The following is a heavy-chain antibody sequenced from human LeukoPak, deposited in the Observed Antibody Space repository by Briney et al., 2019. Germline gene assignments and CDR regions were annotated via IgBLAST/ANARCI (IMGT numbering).Heavy chain of an antibody. J-gene: IGHJ4*02. D-gene: IGHD6-19*01. CDR2: IYSGGST. CDR3: ARDPPVAEYYFDY. Sequence: GGSLRLSCAASEFSVGSNYMTWVRQAPGKGLEWVSLIYSGGSTYYADSVKGRFTISRDNSKNTLYLQMNSLRAEDTAVYYCARDPPVAEYYFDYWGQGTLVTVSS. V-gene: IGHV3-66*01. CDR1: EFSVGSNY.